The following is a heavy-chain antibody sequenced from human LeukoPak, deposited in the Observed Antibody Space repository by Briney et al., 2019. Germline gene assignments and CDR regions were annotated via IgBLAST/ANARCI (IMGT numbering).Heavy chain of an antibody. V-gene: IGHV3-43*02. D-gene: IGHD2-21*01. CDR3: AKDMIVADYYFDY. J-gene: IGHJ4*02. CDR2: ISGDGGST. CDR1: GFTFDDYA. Sequence: GGSLRLSCAASGFTFDDYAMHWVRQAPGKGLEWVSLISGDGGSTYYADSVKGRFTISRDNSKNTLYLQMNSLRAEDTAVYYCAKDMIVADYYFDYWGQGTLVTVSS.